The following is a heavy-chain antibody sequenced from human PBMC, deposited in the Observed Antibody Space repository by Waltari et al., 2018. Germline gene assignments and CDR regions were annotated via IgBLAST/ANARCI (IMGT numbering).Heavy chain of an antibody. CDR1: GFTFRSYA. CDR3: ARSALAD. V-gene: IGHV3-30-3*01. CDR2: ISYDGSNK. J-gene: IGHJ4*02. Sequence: QVQLVESGGGVVQPGRSLRLSCAASGFTFRSYAIHWVRQAPGKGLEWVAVISYDGSNKYYADSVKGRFTISRDNSKNTLYLQMNSLRAEDTAVYYCARSALADWGQGTLVTVSS.